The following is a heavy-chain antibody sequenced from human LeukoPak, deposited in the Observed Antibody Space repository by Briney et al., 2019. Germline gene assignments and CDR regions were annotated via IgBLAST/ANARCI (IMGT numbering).Heavy chain of an antibody. V-gene: IGHV3-23*01. CDR2: ISASGGST. Sequence: GGPLRLSCAASGFTFSSYAMSWVRQAPGKGLEWVSSISASGGSTYYAGSVKGRFTISRDSSKNTLYLQMNTLRAEDTADYYCAKGSYYTRNNCFDPWGQGTLVTVSS. D-gene: IGHD3-10*01. CDR3: AKGSYYTRNNCFDP. CDR1: GFTFSSYA. J-gene: IGHJ5*02.